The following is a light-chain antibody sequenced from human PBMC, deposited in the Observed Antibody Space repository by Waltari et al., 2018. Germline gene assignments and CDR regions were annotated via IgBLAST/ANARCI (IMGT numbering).Light chain of an antibody. V-gene: IGKV3-15*01. CDR3: QQYSNWPPWT. CDR1: QSVRRK. Sequence: EIMMTHSPATLSVSPGERATLSCRVSQSVRRKLPWYQQKPGQAPRLLIYDTPSRATDIPARFSGSGSGTEFTLTISSLQSEDFAVYYCQQYSNWPPWTFSQGTKVEI. CDR2: DTP. J-gene: IGKJ1*01.